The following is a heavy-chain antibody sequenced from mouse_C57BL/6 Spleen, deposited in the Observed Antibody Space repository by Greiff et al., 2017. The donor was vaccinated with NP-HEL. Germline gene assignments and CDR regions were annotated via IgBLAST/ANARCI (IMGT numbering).Heavy chain of an antibody. J-gene: IGHJ2*01. D-gene: IGHD1-1*01. CDR2: IYPGDGDT. CDR3: ARDYYGSNYFDY. CDR1: GYAFSSSW. V-gene: IGHV1-82*01. Sequence: VQLVESGPELVKPGASVKISCKASGYAFSSSWMNWVKQRPGKGLEWIGRIYPGDGDTNYNGKFKGKATLTADKSSSTAYMQLSSLTSEDSAVYFCARDYYGSNYFDYWGQGTTLTVSS.